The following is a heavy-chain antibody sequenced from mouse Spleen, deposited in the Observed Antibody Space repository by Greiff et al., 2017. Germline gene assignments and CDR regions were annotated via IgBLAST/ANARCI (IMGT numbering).Heavy chain of an antibody. CDR3: ASHWDGYFDV. CDR2: IDPANGNT. D-gene: IGHD4-1*01. J-gene: IGHJ1*01. V-gene: IGHV14-3*02. CDR1: GFNIKDTY. Sequence: EVMLVESGAELVKPGASVKLSCTASGFNIKDTYMHWVKQRPEQGLEWIGRIDPANGNTKYDPKFQGKATITADTSSNTAYLQLSSLTSEDTAVYYCASHWDGYFDVWGAGTTVTVSS.